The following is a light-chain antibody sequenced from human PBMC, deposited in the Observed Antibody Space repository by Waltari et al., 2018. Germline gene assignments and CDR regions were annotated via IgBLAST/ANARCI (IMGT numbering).Light chain of an antibody. J-gene: IGLJ3*02. CDR1: SSDVGAFNY. CDR3: NSYATNSARV. CDR2: EFS. V-gene: IGLV2-14*01. Sequence: QSALTQPASVSGSPGQSITISCTGTSSDVGAFNYVSWYQQHPGKAPKLIIYEFSSRPSGVSNRFSGSKSGTTASLTISGLQAEDEADYYCNSYATNSARVFGGGTKLTVL.